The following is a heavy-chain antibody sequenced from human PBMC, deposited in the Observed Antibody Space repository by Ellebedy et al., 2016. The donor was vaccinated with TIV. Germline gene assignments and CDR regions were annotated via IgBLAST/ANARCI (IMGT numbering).Heavy chain of an antibody. V-gene: IGHV1-8*02. CDR3: ARGGHYYDSSGYLSMAFDI. D-gene: IGHD3-22*01. CDR2: MNPNSGNT. CDR1: GYTFTGYY. J-gene: IGHJ3*02. Sequence: AASVKVSCKASGYTFTGYYMHWVRLATGQGLEWMGWMNPNSGNTGYAQKFQGRVNMTRNTSITTAYMELSSLRSEDTAVYYCARGGHYYDSSGYLSMAFDIWGQGTMVSVSS.